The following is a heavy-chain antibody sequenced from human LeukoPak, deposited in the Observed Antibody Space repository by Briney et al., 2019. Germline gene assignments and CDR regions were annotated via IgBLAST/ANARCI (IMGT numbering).Heavy chain of an antibody. D-gene: IGHD1-26*01. CDR1: GASISGGTYH. V-gene: IGHV4-39*01. CDR3: ARRGGSGRAFDY. Sequence: SETLSLTCSVSGASISGGTYHWGWIRQPPGKGLEWIGSIYYTGSTYDNPSLKSRVTISVDTSKNQFSLKLSSVTAADTAVYYCARRGGSGRAFDYWGQGTLVTVSS. J-gene: IGHJ4*02. CDR2: IYYTGST.